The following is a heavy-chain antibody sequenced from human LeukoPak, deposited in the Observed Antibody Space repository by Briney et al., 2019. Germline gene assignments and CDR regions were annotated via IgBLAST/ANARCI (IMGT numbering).Heavy chain of an antibody. Sequence: GSLRLSCAASGFTFSSYAMSWMRQPPGKGLEWVGEIYPSGSTNYNPSLKSRVTISVDTSKNQFSLKLSSVTAADTAVYYCARGTRLSSTSSAARPSVWFDPWGQGTLVTVSS. CDR1: GFTFSSYA. V-gene: IGHV4-34*01. CDR2: IYPSGST. D-gene: IGHD2-2*01. J-gene: IGHJ5*02. CDR3: ARGTRLSSTSSAARPSVWFDP.